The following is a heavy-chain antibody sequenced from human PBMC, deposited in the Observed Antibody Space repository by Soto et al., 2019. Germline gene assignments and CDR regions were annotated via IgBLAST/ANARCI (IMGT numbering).Heavy chain of an antibody. V-gene: IGHV1-8*01. J-gene: IGHJ5*02. CDR2: MNPNSGNT. CDR3: AIAPRFGELLNWFDP. D-gene: IGHD3-10*01. CDR1: GYTFTSYD. Sequence: ASVKVSCKASGYTFTSYDINWVRQATGQGLEWMGWMNPNSGNTGYAQKFQGRVTMTRNTSISTAYMELSSLRSEDTAVYYCAIAPRFGELLNWFDPWGQGTLVTVSS.